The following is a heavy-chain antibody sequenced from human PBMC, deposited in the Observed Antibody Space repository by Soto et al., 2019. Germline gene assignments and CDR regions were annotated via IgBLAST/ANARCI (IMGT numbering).Heavy chain of an antibody. CDR3: ARASSLDY. J-gene: IGHJ4*02. D-gene: IGHD3-16*01. Sequence: EASVKVSCKASGYTFTGYYIHWVRQAPGQGLEWMGWINPNSVGTNYAQKFQGRVTMTSDTSINTAYMELNGLRSDDTAVYFCARASSLDYWGQGTQVTVSS. CDR2: INPNSVGT. V-gene: IGHV1-2*02. CDR1: GYTFTGYY.